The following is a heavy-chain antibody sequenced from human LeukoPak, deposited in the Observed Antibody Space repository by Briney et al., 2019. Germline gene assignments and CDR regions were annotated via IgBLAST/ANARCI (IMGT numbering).Heavy chain of an antibody. CDR1: GFTFSSYS. D-gene: IGHD1-7*01. J-gene: IGHJ4*02. Sequence: GGSLRLSCAASGFTFSSYSMNWVRQAPGKGLEWVSSISSSSSYIYYADSVKGRFTISRDNAKNSLYLQMNSLRAEDTAVYYCARDEGSSENWNYAQYWGQGTLVTVSS. CDR3: ARDEGSSENWNYAQY. V-gene: IGHV3-21*01. CDR2: ISSSSSYI.